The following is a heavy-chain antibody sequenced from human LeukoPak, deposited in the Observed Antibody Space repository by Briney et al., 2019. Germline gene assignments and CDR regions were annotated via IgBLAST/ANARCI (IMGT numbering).Heavy chain of an antibody. D-gene: IGHD3-16*01. CDR3: ARGGVDY. Sequence: PGGSLRLSCVASGFTFSSHWMHWVRQVPGKGLVWVSRIDYEGGTTDYADSVEGRFTISRDNAKNTLYLQMNSLRAEDTAVYYCARGGVDYWGQGTLVTVSS. CDR2: IDYEGGTT. V-gene: IGHV3-74*01. J-gene: IGHJ4*02. CDR1: GFTFSSHW.